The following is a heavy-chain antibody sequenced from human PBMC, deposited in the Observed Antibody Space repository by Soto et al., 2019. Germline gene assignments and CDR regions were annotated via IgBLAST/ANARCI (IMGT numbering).Heavy chain of an antibody. J-gene: IGHJ6*02. CDR2: IYYSGST. D-gene: IGHD4-4*01. Sequence: SETLSLTCTVSGGSISSGDYYWSWIRQLPGKGLEWIGYIYYSGSTYYNPSLKSRVSMSVDTSKNQFSLKLSSVTAADTAVYYCARRAYSDLGNNYGMDVWGQGTTVTVS. CDR3: ARRAYSDLGNNYGMDV. CDR1: GGSISSGDYY. V-gene: IGHV4-31*03.